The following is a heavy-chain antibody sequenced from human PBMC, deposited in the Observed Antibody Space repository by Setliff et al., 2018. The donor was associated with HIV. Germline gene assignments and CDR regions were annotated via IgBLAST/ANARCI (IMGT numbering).Heavy chain of an antibody. V-gene: IGHV1-46*01. J-gene: IGHJ4*02. CDR2: INPSDGTK. Sequence: ASVKVSCKASGGTLSNYAISWVRQAPGQGLDWMGIINPSDGTKIYAQNFQGRVTMTRDTSTSTVYMELSSLRSEDTAVYYCARDLTHRTNLYSGYFDYWGQGTLVTVSS. CDR1: GGTLSNYA. D-gene: IGHD2-8*01. CDR3: ARDLTHRTNLYSGYFDY.